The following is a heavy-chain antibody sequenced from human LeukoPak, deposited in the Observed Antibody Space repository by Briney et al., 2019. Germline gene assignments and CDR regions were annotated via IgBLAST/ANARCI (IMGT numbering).Heavy chain of an antibody. V-gene: IGHV4-59*01. CDR2: SGSS. D-gene: IGHD3-10*01. J-gene: IGHJ6*01. CDR3: ARTRRHYYGSGKNLTAWPAGLDV. Sequence: PSKTLSLTCTVSSGSFSDYYWTWMRQPPGQGLEWIGYSGSSKYNPSLESRVTISVDTSRRHFSLTLSSVTAADTAIYYCARTRRHYYGSGKNLTAWPAGLDVWGQGTTVIVSA. CDR1: SGSFSDYY.